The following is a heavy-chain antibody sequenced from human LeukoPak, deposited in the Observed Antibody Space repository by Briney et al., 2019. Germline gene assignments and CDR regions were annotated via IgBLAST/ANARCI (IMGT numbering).Heavy chain of an antibody. D-gene: IGHD3-3*01. CDR3: VRDQFFSFDY. CDR1: GFTFSTYS. V-gene: IGHV3-48*02. J-gene: IGHJ4*02. Sequence: GGSLRLSCAASGFTFSTYSMNWVRKAPGKGLEWVSYISGTSSLIYYADSVKGRFTISRDNAKNSLYLLMNSLRDEDTAVYYCVRDQFFSFDYWGQGTLVTVSS. CDR2: ISGTSSLI.